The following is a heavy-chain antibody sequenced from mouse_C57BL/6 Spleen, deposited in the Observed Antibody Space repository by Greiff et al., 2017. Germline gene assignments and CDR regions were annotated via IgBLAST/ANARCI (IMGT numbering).Heavy chain of an antibody. CDR3: ARDGSSYDYFDY. CDR1: GYAFSSSW. V-gene: IGHV1-82*01. D-gene: IGHD1-1*01. CDR2: IYPGDGDT. J-gene: IGHJ2*01. Sequence: VQRVESGPELVKPGASVKISCKASGYAFSSSWMNWVKQRPGKGLEWIGRIYPGDGDTNYNGKFKGKATLTADKSSSTAYMQLSSLTSEDSAVYFCARDGSSYDYFDYWGQGTTLTVSS.